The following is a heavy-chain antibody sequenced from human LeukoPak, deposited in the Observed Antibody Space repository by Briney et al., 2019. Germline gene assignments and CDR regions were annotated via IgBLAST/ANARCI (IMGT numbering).Heavy chain of an antibody. CDR3: ARRRYSGSSQHFDY. J-gene: IGHJ4*02. D-gene: IGHD1-26*01. CDR2: IYSGGNT. V-gene: IGHV3-66*01. CDR1: GFTVSINS. Sequence: QPGGSLRLSCTVSGFTVSINSMSWVRQAPGKGLEWVSFIYSGGNTHYSDSVKGRFTISRDNAKNSLYLQMNSLRAGDTAVYYCARRRYSGSSQHFDYWGQGTLVTVSS.